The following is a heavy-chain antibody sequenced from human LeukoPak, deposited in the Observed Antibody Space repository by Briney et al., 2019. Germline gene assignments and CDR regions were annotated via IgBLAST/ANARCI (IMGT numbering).Heavy chain of an antibody. CDR3: ARDVSPSGSYFNFWVDAFDI. Sequence: SVKVSCKASGGTFSSYAISWVRQAPGQGLEWMGGIIPIFGTANYAQKFQGRVTVTADESTSTAYMELSSLRSEDTAVYYCARDVSPSGSYFNFWVDAFDIWGQGTMVTVSS. V-gene: IGHV1-69*01. J-gene: IGHJ3*02. CDR1: GGTFSSYA. D-gene: IGHD1-26*01. CDR2: IIPIFGTA.